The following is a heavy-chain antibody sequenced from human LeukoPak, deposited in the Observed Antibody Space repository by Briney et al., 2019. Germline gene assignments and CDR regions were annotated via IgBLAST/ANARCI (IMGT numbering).Heavy chain of an antibody. V-gene: IGHV3-48*03. CDR2: ISSSGSTI. D-gene: IGHD6-6*01. CDR3: ARRSSGGYYYGMDV. CDR1: GFTFSSHE. J-gene: IGHJ6*04. Sequence: GGSLRLSCAASGFTFSSHEMNWVRQAPGKGLEWVSYISSSGSTIYYADSVKGRFTISRDNAKNSLYLQMNSLRAEDTAVYYCARRSSGGYYYGMDVWGKGTTVTVSS.